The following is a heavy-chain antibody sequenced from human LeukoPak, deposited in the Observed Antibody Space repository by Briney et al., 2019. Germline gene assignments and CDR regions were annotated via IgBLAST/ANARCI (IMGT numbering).Heavy chain of an antibody. J-gene: IGHJ6*02. D-gene: IGHD3-10*01. CDR2: INHSGST. CDR1: GGSFSGYY. CDR3: AREQLSITSYGMDV. Sequence: SETLSLTCAVYGGSFSGYYWSWIRQPPGKGLEWIGEINHSGSTNYNPSLKSRITISVDKSKNQLSLKLSSVTAADTAVYYCAREQLSITSYGMDVWGQGTTVTVSS. V-gene: IGHV4-34*01.